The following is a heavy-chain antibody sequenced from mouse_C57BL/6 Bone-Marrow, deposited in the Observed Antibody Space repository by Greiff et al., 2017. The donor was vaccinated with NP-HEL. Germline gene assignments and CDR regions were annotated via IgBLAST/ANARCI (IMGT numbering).Heavy chain of an antibody. V-gene: IGHV1-55*01. Sequence: QVQLQQSGAELVKPGASVKMSCKASGYTFTSYWITWVKQRPGQGLEWIGDIYPGSGSTNYNEKFKSKATLTVDTSSSTAYMQLSSLTSEDSAVYYCARSPITTVVARDYWGQGTTLTVSS. CDR2: IYPGSGST. CDR3: ARSPITTVVARDY. CDR1: GYTFTSYW. J-gene: IGHJ2*01. D-gene: IGHD1-1*01.